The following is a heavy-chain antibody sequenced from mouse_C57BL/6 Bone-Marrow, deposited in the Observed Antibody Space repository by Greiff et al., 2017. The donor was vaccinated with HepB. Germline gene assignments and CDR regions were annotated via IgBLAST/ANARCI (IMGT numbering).Heavy chain of an antibody. CDR3: ADYYGSSDGD. J-gene: IGHJ2*01. Sequence: QVQLKQPGAELVKPGASVKMSCKASGYTFTSYWITWVKQRPGQGLEWIGDIYPGSGSTNYNEKFKSKATLTVDTSSSTAYMQLSSLTSEDSAVYFRADYYGSSDGDWGQGTTLTVSS. CDR2: IYPGSGST. V-gene: IGHV1-55*01. CDR1: GYTFTSYW. D-gene: IGHD1-1*01.